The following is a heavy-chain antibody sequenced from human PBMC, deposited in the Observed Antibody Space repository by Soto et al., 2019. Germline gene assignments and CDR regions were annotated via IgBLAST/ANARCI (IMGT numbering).Heavy chain of an antibody. Sequence: GGSLRLSCAASSFTFNNYWMHWVRQVPGKGPVWVSRISRDGTRTGYADSVKGRFTISRDNAKNTLYLQMKSLGAEDAAVYYCARDGQSGIWSGYYLDVWGQGTTVTVSS. CDR3: ARDGQSGIWSGYYLDV. J-gene: IGHJ6*02. CDR1: SFTFNNYW. D-gene: IGHD3-3*01. V-gene: IGHV3-74*01. CDR2: ISRDGTRT.